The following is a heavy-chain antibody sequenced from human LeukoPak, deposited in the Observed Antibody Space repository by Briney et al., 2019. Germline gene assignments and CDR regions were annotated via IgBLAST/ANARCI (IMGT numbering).Heavy chain of an antibody. J-gene: IGHJ4*02. CDR1: GYTFSDYY. V-gene: IGHV3-11*04. Sequence: GGSLRLSCAASGYTFSDYYMGWIRQAPGKGLEWVSYISSSGSTIYYADSVKGRFTISRDNAKNSLYLQMNSLRAEDTAVYYCARDRVYYDILTGYWVYWGQGTLVTVSS. CDR2: ISSSGSTI. D-gene: IGHD3-9*01. CDR3: ARDRVYYDILTGYWVY.